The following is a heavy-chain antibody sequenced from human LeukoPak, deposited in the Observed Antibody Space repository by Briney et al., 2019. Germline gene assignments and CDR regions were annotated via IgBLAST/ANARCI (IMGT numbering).Heavy chain of an antibody. D-gene: IGHD5-18*01. CDR2: IFPSGGEI. CDR1: GFTFSTFA. J-gene: IGHJ4*02. CDR3: ATYRQVLLPFES. Sequence: GGSLRLSCVASGFTFSTFAMVWVRQPPGKGLEWVSSIFPSGGEIHYADSVRGRFTISRDNSKSILSLQMNSLRAEDTATYYCATYRQVLLPFESWGQGTLVTVSS. V-gene: IGHV3-23*01.